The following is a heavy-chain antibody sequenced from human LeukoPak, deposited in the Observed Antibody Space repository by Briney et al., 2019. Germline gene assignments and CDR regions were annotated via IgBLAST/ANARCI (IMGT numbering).Heavy chain of an antibody. D-gene: IGHD6-13*01. V-gene: IGHV3-7*03. Sequence: GGSLRLPCAASGLNFSSRWMNWVRQAPGQGLEWVASIKEDGSEKHYVDSVKGRFTISRDNGKNSLYLQMNSLRAEDTAVYYCARDSGWWRFDFWGQGTLVTVSS. CDR3: ARDSGWWRFDF. CDR1: GLNFSSRW. CDR2: IKEDGSEK. J-gene: IGHJ4*02.